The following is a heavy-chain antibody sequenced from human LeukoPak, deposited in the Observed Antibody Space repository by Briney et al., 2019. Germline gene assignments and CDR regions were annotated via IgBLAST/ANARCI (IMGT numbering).Heavy chain of an antibody. CDR3: ARGALNYYDSSGYYYYFDY. J-gene: IGHJ4*02. CDR1: GGSISSSNW. Sequence: SETLSLTCAVSGGSISSSNWCSWVRQPPGKGLEWIGEIYHSGSTNYDPSLKSRVTISVDKSKNQFSLKLSSVTAADTAVYYCARGALNYYDSSGYYYYFDYWGQGTLVTVSS. CDR2: IYHSGST. V-gene: IGHV4-4*02. D-gene: IGHD3-22*01.